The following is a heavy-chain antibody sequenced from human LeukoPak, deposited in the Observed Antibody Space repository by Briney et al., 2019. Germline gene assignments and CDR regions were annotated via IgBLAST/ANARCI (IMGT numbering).Heavy chain of an antibody. CDR2: INPSGGST. V-gene: IGHV1-46*01. Sequence: ASVKISCKASGDTFTSNYMHCLRQATGQGVEWMGIINPSGGSTSYAQKFQGRVTMTRDMTTSTVYMVLSSLRSEATAVYYCARGVWDSSGYYYQAFDIWGQGTMVTVSS. CDR1: GDTFTSNY. D-gene: IGHD3-22*01. CDR3: ARGVWDSSGYYYQAFDI. J-gene: IGHJ3*02.